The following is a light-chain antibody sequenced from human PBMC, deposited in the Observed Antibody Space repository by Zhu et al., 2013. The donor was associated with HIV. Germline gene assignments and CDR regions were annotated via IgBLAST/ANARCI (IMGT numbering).Light chain of an antibody. Sequence: SYELTQPPSVSVSPGQTASITCSGDKLEDYYVCWYQQKPGQSPVLLIYQDIKRPSGIPERFSGSNSGNTATLTISGTQAMDEADYYCQAWDSSTGVVFGGGTKLTVL. CDR3: QAWDSSTGVV. CDR2: QDI. J-gene: IGLJ2*01. CDR1: KLEDYY. V-gene: IGLV3-1*01.